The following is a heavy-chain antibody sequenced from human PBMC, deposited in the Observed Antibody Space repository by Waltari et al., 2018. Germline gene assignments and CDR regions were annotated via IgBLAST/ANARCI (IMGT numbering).Heavy chain of an antibody. CDR3: ARVGGSPQVRWQYWYFDL. CDR1: GGTFSSYA. V-gene: IGHV1-69*05. D-gene: IGHD1-26*01. J-gene: IGHJ2*01. CDR2: IIPIFGTA. Sequence: QVQLVQSGAEVKKPGSSVKVSCKASGGTFSSYAISWVRQAPGQGLEWMGGIIPIFGTANYAQKFQGRVTITTDESTSTAYMELSSLRSEDTAVYYCARVGGSPQVRWQYWYFDLWGRGTLVTVSS.